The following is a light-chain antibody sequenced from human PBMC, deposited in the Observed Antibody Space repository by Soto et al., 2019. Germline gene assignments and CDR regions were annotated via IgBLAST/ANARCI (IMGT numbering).Light chain of an antibody. CDR3: QSYDSSLSGSVG. Sequence: QSVLTQPPSVSGAPGQSVTISCTGSSSNIGAGYDVHWYQQLPGTAPKLLIYGNSNRPSGVPDRFSGSKSGTSASLAITGLQAEDEADYYCQSYDSSLSGSVGFGGGTKLTVL. V-gene: IGLV1-40*01. CDR1: SSNIGAGYD. CDR2: GNS. J-gene: IGLJ2*01.